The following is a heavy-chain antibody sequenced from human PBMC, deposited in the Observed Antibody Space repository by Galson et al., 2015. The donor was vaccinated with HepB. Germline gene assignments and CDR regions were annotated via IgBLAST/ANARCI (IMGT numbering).Heavy chain of an antibody. D-gene: IGHD3-16*01. CDR2: INPSGGST. V-gene: IGHV1-46*02. J-gene: IGHJ6*02. CDR1: GYTFNSYY. Sequence: SVKVSCKASGYTFNSYYMHWVRQAPGQGLEWMGIINPSGGSTSYAQKFQGRVTMTRDTSTSTVYMELSSLRSEDTAVYYCARDHDTISFGDYYHYYGMDVWGQGTTVTVSS. CDR3: ARDHDTISFGDYYHYYGMDV.